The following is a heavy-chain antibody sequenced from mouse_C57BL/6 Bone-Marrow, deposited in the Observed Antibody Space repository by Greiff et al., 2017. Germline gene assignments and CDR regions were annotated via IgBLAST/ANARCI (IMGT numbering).Heavy chain of an antibody. CDR1: GFTFSNYW. Sequence: EVMLVESGGGLVQPGGSMKLSCVASGFTFSNYWMNWVRQSPEKGLEWVAQIRLKSDNYATHYAESVKGRFTISRDDSKSSVYLQMNNVRAEDTGIYYCTGPAWFAYWGQGTLVTVSA. CDR2: IRLKSDNYAT. J-gene: IGHJ3*01. V-gene: IGHV6-3*01. CDR3: TGPAWFAY.